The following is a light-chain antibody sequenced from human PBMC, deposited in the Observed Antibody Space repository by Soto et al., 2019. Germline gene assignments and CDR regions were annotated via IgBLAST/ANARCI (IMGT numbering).Light chain of an antibody. CDR1: SSNIGSNY. Sequence: QSVLTQPPSASGTPGQRVTISCSGSSSNIGSNYVYWYQQLPGTAPKLLIYRNNQRPSGVPDRFSGSKSGTSASLAISGLRAEGGADYYCAAWDDSLSGYYVFGTGTKLTVL. CDR3: AAWDDSLSGYYV. V-gene: IGLV1-47*01. CDR2: RNN. J-gene: IGLJ1*01.